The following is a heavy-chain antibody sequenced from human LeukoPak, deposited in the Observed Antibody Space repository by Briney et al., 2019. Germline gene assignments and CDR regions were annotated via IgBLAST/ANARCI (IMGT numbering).Heavy chain of an antibody. Sequence: GGSLRLSCAASGFTFSSYGMHWVRQAPGKGLEWVAFIRYDGSNKYYADSVKGRFTISRDNSKNTLYLQMNSLRAEDTALYYCARGPIYYYDSSGYSPYYFDYWGQGTLVTVSS. CDR2: IRYDGSNK. CDR1: GFTFSSYG. V-gene: IGHV3-30*02. D-gene: IGHD3-22*01. CDR3: ARGPIYYYDSSGYSPYYFDY. J-gene: IGHJ4*02.